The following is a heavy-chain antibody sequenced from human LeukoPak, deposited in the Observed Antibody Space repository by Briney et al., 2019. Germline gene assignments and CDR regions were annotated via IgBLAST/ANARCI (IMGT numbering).Heavy chain of an antibody. D-gene: IGHD3-3*01. Sequence: GASVKVSCKASGYTFTGYYMHWVRQAPGQGLEWMGWINPNSVGTNYAQKFQGRVTMTRDTCISTAYMELSRLRSDDTAVYYCARDRLIRFLEWFHYYMDVWGKGTTVTVSS. CDR1: GYTFTGYY. J-gene: IGHJ6*03. CDR2: INPNSVGT. V-gene: IGHV1-2*02. CDR3: ARDRLIRFLEWFHYYMDV.